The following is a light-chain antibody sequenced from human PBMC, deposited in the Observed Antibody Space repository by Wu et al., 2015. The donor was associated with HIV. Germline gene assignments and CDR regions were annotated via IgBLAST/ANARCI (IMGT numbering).Light chain of an antibody. CDR1: QSVSSY. Sequence: EIVLTQSPATLSLSPGERATLSCRASQSVSSYLAWYQQKPGQAPRLLIYDASNRATGIPARFSGSGSGTDFTLTISSLEPEDFAVYYCQQRSNWPTFGGGTKVE. J-gene: IGKJ4*01. CDR3: QQRSNWPT. CDR2: DAS. V-gene: IGKV3-11*01.